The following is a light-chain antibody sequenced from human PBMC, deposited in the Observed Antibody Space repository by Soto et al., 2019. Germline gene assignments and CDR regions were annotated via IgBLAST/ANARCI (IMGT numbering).Light chain of an antibody. J-gene: IGKJ2*01. CDR3: LQAQQTPPT. V-gene: IGKV2-28*01. CDR1: ESLLHDNGYNY. CDR2: LGS. Sequence: IVMSQSPLSLPVTPGEPASISCRSSESLLHDNGYNYLDWYLQKPGRSPQLLIYLGSNRASGVPDRFSGSGSGTYYALNISRGEAEDVGVYYCLQAQQTPPTFGQGTKLEI.